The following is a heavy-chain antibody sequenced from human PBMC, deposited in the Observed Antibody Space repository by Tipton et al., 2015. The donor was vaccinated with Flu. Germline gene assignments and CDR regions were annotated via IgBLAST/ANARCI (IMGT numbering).Heavy chain of an antibody. V-gene: IGHV1-46*01. CDR2: INPSGGST. CDR1: GYTFTSYY. J-gene: IGHJ4*02. Sequence: LVQSGAEVKKPGASVKVSCKASGYTFTSYYMHWVRQAPGQGLEWMGIINPSGGSTSYAQKFQGRVTMTRDTSTSTVYMELSSLRSEDPPFYYCAGVPSHPLLYPASYFDYWGQGTLVPVSS. CDR3: AGVPSHPLLYPASYFDY. D-gene: IGHD2-2*02.